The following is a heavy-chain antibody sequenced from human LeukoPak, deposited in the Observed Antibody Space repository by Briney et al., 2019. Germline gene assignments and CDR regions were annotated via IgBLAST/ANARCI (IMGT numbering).Heavy chain of an antibody. V-gene: IGHV4-34*01. CDR1: GGSFSGYY. J-gene: IGHJ4*02. D-gene: IGHD3-3*01. CDR3: ARGGPIFGVVGDDY. Sequence: SETLSLTCAVYGGSFSGYYWSWIRQPPGKGLEWIGEINHSGSTNYNPSLKSRVTISVDTSKNQFSLKLSSVTAADTAVYYCARGGPIFGVVGDDYWGQGTLVTVSS. CDR2: INHSGST.